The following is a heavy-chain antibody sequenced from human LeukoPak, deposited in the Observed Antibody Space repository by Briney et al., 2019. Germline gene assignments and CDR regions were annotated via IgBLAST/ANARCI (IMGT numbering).Heavy chain of an antibody. V-gene: IGHV3-74*01. CDR1: GFTFSSYW. CDR2: INSDGSST. J-gene: IGHJ6*02. CDR3: ARGYDPDYYYYGMDV. D-gene: IGHD3-16*01. Sequence: GGSLRLSCAASGFTFSSYWMHWVRQAPGKGLVGVSRINSDGSSTSYADSVKGRFTISRDNAKNTLYLQMNSLRAEDTAVYYCARGYDPDYYYYGMDVWGQGTTVTVSS.